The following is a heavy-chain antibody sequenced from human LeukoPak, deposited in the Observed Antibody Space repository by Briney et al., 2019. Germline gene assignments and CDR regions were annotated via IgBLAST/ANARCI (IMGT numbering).Heavy chain of an antibody. Sequence: PSETLSLTCTVSGGSISSTTDYWSWIRQHPGKGLEWIGYIYYSGSTYYNPSLKSRVTISVDTSKNQFSLKLSSVTAADTAVYYCARSTTVVTGYFDYWGQGTLVTVSS. CDR2: IYYSGST. J-gene: IGHJ4*02. D-gene: IGHD4-23*01. CDR3: ARSTTVVTGYFDY. CDR1: GGSISSTTDY. V-gene: IGHV4-31*03.